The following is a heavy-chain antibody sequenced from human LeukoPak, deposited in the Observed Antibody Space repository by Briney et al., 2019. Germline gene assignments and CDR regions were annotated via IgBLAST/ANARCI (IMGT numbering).Heavy chain of an antibody. CDR1: GGSFSGYY. CDR2: INHSGST. J-gene: IGHJ4*02. V-gene: IGHV4-34*01. Sequence: PSETLSLTCAVYGGSFSGYYWSWIRQPPGKGLEWIGEINHSGSTNYNPSLKSRVTISVDTSKNQFSLKLSSVTAADTAVYYCAPGMATGDWGQGTLVTVSS. D-gene: IGHD7-27*01. CDR3: APGMATGD.